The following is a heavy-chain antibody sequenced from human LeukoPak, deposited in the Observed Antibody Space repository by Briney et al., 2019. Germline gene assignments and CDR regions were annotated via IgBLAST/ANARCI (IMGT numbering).Heavy chain of an antibody. Sequence: SVKVSCKASGGTFSSYAISWVRQAPGQGPEWMGRIIPILGIANYAQKFQGRVTITADKSTSTAYVELSSLRSEDTAVYYCARSGSSEFDYWGQGTLVTVSS. J-gene: IGHJ4*02. CDR2: IIPILGIA. D-gene: IGHD6-6*01. CDR1: GGTFSSYA. V-gene: IGHV1-69*04. CDR3: ARSGSSEFDY.